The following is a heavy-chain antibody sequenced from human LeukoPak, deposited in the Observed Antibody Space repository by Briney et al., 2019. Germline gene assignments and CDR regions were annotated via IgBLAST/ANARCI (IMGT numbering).Heavy chain of an antibody. CDR3: ARVGGWYEVDY. CDR1: GFTFSDYY. CDR2: ISSSSSTI. Sequence: GGSLRLSCAASGFTFSDYYMSWIRRPPGKRLEYISYISSSSSTINYADSVKGRFPISRDNAKNSLYLQMNSLRAEDSAVYYCARVGGWYEVDYWGQGTLVTVSS. J-gene: IGHJ4*02. D-gene: IGHD6-19*01. V-gene: IGHV3-11*04.